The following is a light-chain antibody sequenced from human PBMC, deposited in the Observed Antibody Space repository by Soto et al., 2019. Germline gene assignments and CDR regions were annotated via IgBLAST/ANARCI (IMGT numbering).Light chain of an antibody. CDR1: QSISTF. J-gene: IGKJ5*01. Sequence: DMQMTQSPSSLSASVGDRVTITCLASQSISTFLNWYQQKPGKAPNLLIYAASGLQSGVPSRFSGSGSGTDFTLTISSLQPEDCAIYFCQQANSFPITFGQGTRLEI. CDR3: QQANSFPIT. CDR2: AAS. V-gene: IGKV1-39*01.